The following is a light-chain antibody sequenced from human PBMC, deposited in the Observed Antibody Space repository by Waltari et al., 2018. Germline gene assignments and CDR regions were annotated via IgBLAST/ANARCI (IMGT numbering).Light chain of an antibody. CDR1: QSLVHSNGNTY. CDR3: LQGTHWPPHT. J-gene: IGKJ2*01. V-gene: IGKV2-30*02. Sequence: DVVLPQSPLSLPVTLGQSASISCRPSQSLVHSNGNTYLNWFHQRSGQSPRRLIYLVSNRDSGVPARFSGSGSDTDFTLKINRVEAEDVGIYYCLQGTHWPPHTFGQGTKVEI. CDR2: LVS.